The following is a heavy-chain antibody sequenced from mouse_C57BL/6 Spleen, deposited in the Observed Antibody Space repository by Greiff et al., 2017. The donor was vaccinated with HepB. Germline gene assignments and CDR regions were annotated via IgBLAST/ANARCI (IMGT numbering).Heavy chain of an antibody. Sequence: EVQGVESGGGLVQPKGSLKLSCAASGFSFNTYAMNWVRQAPGKGLEWVARIRSKSNNYATYYADSVKDRFTISRDDSESMLYLQMNNLKTEDTAMYYCVRRGFTTVVGGYYAMDYWGQGTSVTVSS. CDR1: GFSFNTYA. CDR3: VRRGFTTVVGGYYAMDY. V-gene: IGHV10-1*01. D-gene: IGHD1-1*01. CDR2: IRSKSNNYAT. J-gene: IGHJ4*01.